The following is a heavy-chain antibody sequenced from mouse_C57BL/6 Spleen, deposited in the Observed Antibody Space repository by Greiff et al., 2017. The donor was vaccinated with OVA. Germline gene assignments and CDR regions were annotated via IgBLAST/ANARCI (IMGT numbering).Heavy chain of an antibody. D-gene: IGHD1-1*01. CDR2: IHPNSGST. J-gene: IGHJ1*03. CDR3: ARCPHYYGSSYWYFDV. Sequence: VQLQQPGAELVKPGASVKLSCKASGYTFTSYWMHWVKQRPGQGLEWIGMIHPNSGSTNYTEKFKSKATLTVDKSSSPAYMHLSSLTSEDSAVYVCARCPHYYGSSYWYFDVWGTGTTVTVSS. V-gene: IGHV1-64*01. CDR1: GYTFTSYW.